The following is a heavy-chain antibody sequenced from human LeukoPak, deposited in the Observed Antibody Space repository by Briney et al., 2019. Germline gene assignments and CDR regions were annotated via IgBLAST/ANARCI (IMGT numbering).Heavy chain of an antibody. CDR2: IYHSGST. CDR3: ARHTTGRGYSSGWYYFDY. V-gene: IGHV4-30-2*01. CDR1: GGSISSGGYS. Sequence: PSETLSLTCAVSGGSISSGGYSWSWIRQPPGKGLEWIGYIYHSGSTYYNPSLKSRVTISVDRSKNQFSLKLSSVTAADTAVYYCARHTTGRGYSSGWYYFDYWGQGTLVTVSS. J-gene: IGHJ4*02. D-gene: IGHD6-19*01.